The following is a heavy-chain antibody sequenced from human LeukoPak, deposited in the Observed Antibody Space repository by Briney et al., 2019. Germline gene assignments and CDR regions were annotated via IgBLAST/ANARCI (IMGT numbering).Heavy chain of an antibody. CDR3: ARGEYGSGSYHIDY. CDR1: GFTFSSYS. CDR2: ISSSSSYI. Sequence: GGSLRLSCAASGFTFSSYSMDWVRQAPGKGLEWVSSISSSSSYIYYADSVKGRFTISRDNAKNSLYLQMNSLRAEDTAVYYCARGEYGSGSYHIDYWGQGTLVTVSS. D-gene: IGHD3-10*01. J-gene: IGHJ4*02. V-gene: IGHV3-21*01.